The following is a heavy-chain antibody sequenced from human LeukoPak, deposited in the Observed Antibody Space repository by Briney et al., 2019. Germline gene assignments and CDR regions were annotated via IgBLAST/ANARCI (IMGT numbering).Heavy chain of an antibody. V-gene: IGHV3-69-1*02. J-gene: IGHJ5*02. CDR3: ARDHFGGFWFDP. CDR2: ISSASRTI. Sequence: NTGGSLRLSCAASGFTFRDYYMIWIRQAPGKGLEWVSSISSASRTIKYADSVKGRFTISRDNAKNSLYLQMSSLRADDTAVYYCARDHFGGFWFDPWGQGTLVTVSS. CDR1: GFTFRDYY. D-gene: IGHD3-16*01.